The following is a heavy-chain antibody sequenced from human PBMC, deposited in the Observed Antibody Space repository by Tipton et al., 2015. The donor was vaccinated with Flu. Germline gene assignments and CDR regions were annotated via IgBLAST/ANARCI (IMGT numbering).Heavy chain of an antibody. CDR1: GGSINSYY. J-gene: IGHJ6*02. CDR2: IYSSGST. D-gene: IGHD4-11*01. V-gene: IGHV4-4*07. Sequence: TLSLTCTVSGGSINSYYWSWIRQPAGKGLEWIGRIYSSGSTNYNPSLKSRVTMLVDTSKNQFSLKMSSVTAADTAVYYCASATTVTTSGMDVWGQGTTVTVSS. CDR3: ASATTVTTSGMDV.